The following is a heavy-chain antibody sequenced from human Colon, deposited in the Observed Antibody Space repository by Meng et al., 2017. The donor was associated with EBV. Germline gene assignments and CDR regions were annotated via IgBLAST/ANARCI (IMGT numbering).Heavy chain of an antibody. CDR1: GGSLSSRNW. J-gene: IGHJ4*02. Sequence: GPLQGSGPGMGNPSAHLSLTCAVSGGSLSSRNWWSWVRQHPGKGLEWIGEIYHSGSTNYNPSLKSRVTISVDESKNQFSLRLSSVTAADTAVYYCARVGAYCGGDCYHPRWGQGTLVTVSS. CDR2: IYHSGST. D-gene: IGHD2-21*02. CDR3: ARVGAYCGGDCYHPR. V-gene: IGHV4-4*02.